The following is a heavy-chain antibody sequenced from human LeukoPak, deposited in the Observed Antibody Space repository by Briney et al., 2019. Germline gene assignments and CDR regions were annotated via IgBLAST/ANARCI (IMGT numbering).Heavy chain of an antibody. CDR1: GLTFSSYG. Sequence: PGGSLRLSCAASGLTFSSYGMHWVRQAPGKGLEWVAVISYDASDKYYADSVKGRFTISRDNSKNTLYLQMNSLRAEDTAVYYCAKDLARIAGAFDIWGQGTMVTVPS. CDR2: ISYDASDK. V-gene: IGHV3-30*18. D-gene: IGHD1-26*01. J-gene: IGHJ3*02. CDR3: AKDLARIAGAFDI.